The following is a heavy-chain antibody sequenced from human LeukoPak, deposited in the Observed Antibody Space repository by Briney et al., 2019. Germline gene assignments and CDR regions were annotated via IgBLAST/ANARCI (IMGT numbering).Heavy chain of an antibody. D-gene: IGHD6-19*01. CDR1: GFTLSHYW. CDR3: ARDYAVGGSFDI. V-gene: IGHV3-74*01. CDR2: ITSDGSST. Sequence: GGSLRLSFVGSGFTLSHYWMHWVRPARGGELVGVARITSDGSSTSDADAVKGRFTISRDNAKNTLYLQMNSLRVEDTAVYYCARDYAVGGSFDIWGQGTLVTVSS. J-gene: IGHJ3*02.